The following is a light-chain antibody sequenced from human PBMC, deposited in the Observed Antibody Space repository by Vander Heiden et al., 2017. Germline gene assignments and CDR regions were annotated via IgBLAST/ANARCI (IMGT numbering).Light chain of an antibody. J-gene: IGKJ2*01. CDR1: QSVRSSY. CDR3: QQYGSSPET. Sequence: EIVLTQSPGTLSLSTGERATLSCRASQSVRSSYLAWYQQKPGQAPSLLIYGASSRATCIPDRFSGSGSGTDFTLPISRLEPEDFAVYYCQQYGSSPETFGQGTKLEIK. V-gene: IGKV3-20*01. CDR2: GAS.